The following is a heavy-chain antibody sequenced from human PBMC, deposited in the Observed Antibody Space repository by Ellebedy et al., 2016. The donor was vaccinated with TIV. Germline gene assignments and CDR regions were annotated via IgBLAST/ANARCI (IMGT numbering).Heavy chain of an antibody. CDR3: ARDLEVFSGSYFHLGYGFDV. Sequence: AASVKVSCKASGDTFTSYALHWVRQAPGQRLEWMGWISVANGNTKYSQKFQGRLTITRDTSATTAHMELSSLRSEDTAVYYCARDLEVFSGSYFHLGYGFDVWGQGTMVTVSS. V-gene: IGHV1-3*01. CDR2: ISVANGNT. J-gene: IGHJ3*01. CDR1: GDTFTSYA. D-gene: IGHD3-10*01.